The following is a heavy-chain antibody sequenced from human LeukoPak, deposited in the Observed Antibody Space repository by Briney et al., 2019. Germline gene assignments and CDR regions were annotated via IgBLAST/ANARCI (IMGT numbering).Heavy chain of an antibody. CDR1: GFTFSSYS. J-gene: IGHJ4*02. Sequence: PGGSLRLSCAASGFTFSSYSMNWVRRAPGKGLEWVSYISSSSSSIYYADSVKGRFTISRDNAKNSLYLQMNSLRAEDHAVYYCARTRIWFGKGNPSPLGYWGQGTLVTVSS. D-gene: IGHD3-10*01. CDR3: ARTRIWFGKGNPSPLGY. CDR2: ISSSSSSI. V-gene: IGHV3-48*01.